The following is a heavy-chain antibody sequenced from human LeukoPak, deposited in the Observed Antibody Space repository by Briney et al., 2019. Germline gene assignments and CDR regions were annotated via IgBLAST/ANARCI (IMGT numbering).Heavy chain of an antibody. CDR2: ISAYNGNT. D-gene: IGHD2-21*01. V-gene: IGHV1-18*01. Sequence: ASVKVSCKASGYTFTSYGISWVRQAPGQGLEWMGWISAYNGNTNYAQKLQGRVTMTTDTSTSTAYMEMRSLRSDDTAVYYCARVTHLAYCGGDCYYYGMDVWGQGTTVTVSS. J-gene: IGHJ6*02. CDR1: GYTFTSYG. CDR3: ARVTHLAYCGGDCYYYGMDV.